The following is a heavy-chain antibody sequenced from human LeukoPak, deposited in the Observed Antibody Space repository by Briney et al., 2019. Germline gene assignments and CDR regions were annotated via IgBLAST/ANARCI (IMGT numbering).Heavy chain of an antibody. D-gene: IGHD6-6*01. CDR3: ARDQYSRSSFDYLYHFMDV. CDR2: ISTSSSTI. Sequence: GGSLRLSCAASGSTFSGYSINWVRQAPGKGLEWVSYISTSSSTIYYSDSVKGRFTISRDNARNSLYLQMNSLRAEDTAVYYCARDQYSRSSFDYLYHFMDVWGKGTTVTVSS. J-gene: IGHJ6*03. V-gene: IGHV3-48*04. CDR1: GSTFSGYS.